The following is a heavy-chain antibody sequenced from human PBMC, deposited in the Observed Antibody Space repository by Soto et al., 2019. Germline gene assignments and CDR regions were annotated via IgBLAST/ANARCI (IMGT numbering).Heavy chain of an antibody. V-gene: IGHV4-39*01. Sequence: SETLSLTCTVSGGSISSSSYYWGWIRQPPGKGLEWIGSIYYSGSTYYNPSLKSRVTISVDTSKNQFSLKLSSVTAADTAVYCCAALAAAGTWGYYYYYGMDVWGQGTTVTVSS. CDR2: IYYSGST. J-gene: IGHJ6*02. CDR1: GGSISSSSYY. D-gene: IGHD6-13*01. CDR3: AALAAAGTWGYYYYYGMDV.